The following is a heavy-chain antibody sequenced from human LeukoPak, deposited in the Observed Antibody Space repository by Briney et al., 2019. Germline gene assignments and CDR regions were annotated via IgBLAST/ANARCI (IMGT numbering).Heavy chain of an antibody. V-gene: IGHV4-39*07. Sequence: SETLSLTCTVSGGSISGSSYYWGWIRQPPGKGLEWIGRIYPTGSTNYNPSLMSRVTISLDTSKNQFSLKLSSVAAADTAVYYRARDTVLSNTWVDLVHWGQGTLVSVSS. J-gene: IGHJ4*02. CDR1: GGSISGSSYY. CDR2: IYPTGST. D-gene: IGHD2-8*02. CDR3: ARDTVLSNTWVDLVH.